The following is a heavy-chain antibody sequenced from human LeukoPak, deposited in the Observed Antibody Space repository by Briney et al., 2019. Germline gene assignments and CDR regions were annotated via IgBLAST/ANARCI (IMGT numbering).Heavy chain of an antibody. CDR2: ISWDGGGT. D-gene: IGHD4-17*01. V-gene: IGHV3-43*01. Sequence: GGSLRLSCAASGFTFDDYTMHWVRQAPGKGLESVSLISWDGGGTYYADSVKGRFTISRDNSKNSLYLQMNSLRTEDTALYYCAKDDDYGDYNLDYWGQGTLVTVSS. J-gene: IGHJ4*02. CDR3: AKDDDYGDYNLDY. CDR1: GFTFDDYT.